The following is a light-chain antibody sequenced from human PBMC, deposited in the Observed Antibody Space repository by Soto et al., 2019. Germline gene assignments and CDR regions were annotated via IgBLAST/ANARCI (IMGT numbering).Light chain of an antibody. CDR1: QSISSSY. CDR3: QQYGSSGT. J-gene: IGKJ1*01. CDR2: GAS. Sequence: EIVLTQSPGTLSLSPGKRATLSCRASQSISSSYLAWYQQRPGQAPRLLIYGASSGATGIPDRFSGSGSGTDFTLTISRLEPEDFAVYYCQQYGSSGTFGQGTKVDNK. V-gene: IGKV3-20*01.